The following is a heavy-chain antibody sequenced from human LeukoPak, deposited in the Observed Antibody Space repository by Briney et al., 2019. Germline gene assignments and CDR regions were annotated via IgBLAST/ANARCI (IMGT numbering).Heavy chain of an antibody. J-gene: IGHJ4*02. CDR2: IYYSEST. CDR1: GGSISSYY. V-gene: IGHV4-59*01. CDR3: ARDLGGSYFDY. Sequence: PSETLSLTCTVSGGSISSYYWSWIRQPPGKGLEWIGYIYYSESTNYNPSFKSRVTISVDTSKNQFSLKLSSVTAADTAVYYCARDLGGSYFDYWGQGALVTVSS. D-gene: IGHD1-26*01.